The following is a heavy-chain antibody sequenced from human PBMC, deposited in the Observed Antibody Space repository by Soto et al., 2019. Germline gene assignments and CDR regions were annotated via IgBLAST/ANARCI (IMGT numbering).Heavy chain of an antibody. D-gene: IGHD3-9*01. CDR2: IYYSGST. Sequence: ASETLSLTCTVSGGSISSYYWSWIRQPPGKGLEWIGYIYYSGSTNYNPSLKSRVTISVDTSKNQFSLKLSSVTAADTAVYYCARLVLRYFDGDTNWFDPWGQGTLVTVSS. CDR3: ARLVLRYFDGDTNWFDP. V-gene: IGHV4-59*08. J-gene: IGHJ5*02. CDR1: GGSISSYY.